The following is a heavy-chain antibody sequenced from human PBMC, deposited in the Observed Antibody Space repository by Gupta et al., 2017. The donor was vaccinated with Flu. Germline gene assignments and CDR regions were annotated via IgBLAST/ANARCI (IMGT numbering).Heavy chain of an antibody. J-gene: IGHJ4*02. Sequence: EVQLVVSGGGLVQPGRSLSLSCTGPGFSFGVYTMSWFRQAPGTGLEWVGFIRSKRTGGTTEYAASLKGRFSISRDDSKSIVYLQMNSLKTEDTAVYYCSRADSNSYSYYFNYWGQGTLVPVSP. CDR3: SRADSNSYSYYFNY. V-gene: IGHV3-49*03. D-gene: IGHD3-22*01. CDR1: GFSFGVYT. CDR2: IRSKRTGGTT.